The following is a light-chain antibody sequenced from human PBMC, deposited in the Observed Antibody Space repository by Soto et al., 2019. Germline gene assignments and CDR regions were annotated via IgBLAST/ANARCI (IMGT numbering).Light chain of an antibody. Sequence: QSALTQPPSASGSPGQSVTISCTGTSSDVGGYNYVSWYQQHPGKAPKLMIYEVTKRPSGVPDRFSGSKSDNTASLTVSGLQGDGEADYYCGAFAGGSTLVFGGGTKLTLL. CDR1: SSDVGGYNY. V-gene: IGLV2-8*01. J-gene: IGLJ2*01. CDR3: GAFAGGSTLV. CDR2: EVT.